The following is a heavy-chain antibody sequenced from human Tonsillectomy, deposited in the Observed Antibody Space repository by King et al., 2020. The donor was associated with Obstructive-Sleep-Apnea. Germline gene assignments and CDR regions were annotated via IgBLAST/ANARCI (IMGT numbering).Heavy chain of an antibody. D-gene: IGHD1-26*01. V-gene: IGHV3-9*01. CDR1: GFNLDDYA. J-gene: IGHJ4*02. Sequence: VQLVESGGGLVQPGRSLRLSCAASGFNLDDYAMHWVRQVPGKGLEWVSGISWKSGNIGYADSVNGRFTITRDNAKNSLYLQRNSLGAEVTALYYCAKDMGFDTGGGFDYWGQGALVTVFS. CDR3: AKDMGFDTGGGFDY. CDR2: ISWKSGNI.